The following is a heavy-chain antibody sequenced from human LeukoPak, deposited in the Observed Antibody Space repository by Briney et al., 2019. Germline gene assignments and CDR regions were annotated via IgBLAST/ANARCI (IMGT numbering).Heavy chain of an antibody. J-gene: IGHJ4*02. D-gene: IGHD2-15*01. CDR3: ARHDLGGSSPFDY. CDR2: INPSDGTT. CDR1: GYAFTSDY. V-gene: IGHV1-46*01. Sequence: ASVKVSCKASGYAFTSDYMHWVRQAPGQGLEWLGVINPSDGTTAHAQKFQGRVTMTRDTSTSTVYMDLSSLRSEDTAVYYCARHDLGGSSPFDYWGQGTLVKVS.